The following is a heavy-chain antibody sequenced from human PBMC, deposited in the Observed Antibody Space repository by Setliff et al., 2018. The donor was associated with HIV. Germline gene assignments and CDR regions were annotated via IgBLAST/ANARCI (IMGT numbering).Heavy chain of an antibody. V-gene: IGHV3-7*03. J-gene: IGHJ5*02. D-gene: IGHD2-2*01. CDR1: GFNFSNYW. CDR3: AGHSTTWYPNWFDP. CDR2: IKQDGSEK. Sequence: PGGSLRLSCAASGFNFSNYWMSWVRQAPGKGLEWVANIKQDGSEKKYEDSVKGRFSISRDNAKQSMYLQMDSLRAEDTAVYYCAGHSTTWYPNWFDPWGQGTLVTVS.